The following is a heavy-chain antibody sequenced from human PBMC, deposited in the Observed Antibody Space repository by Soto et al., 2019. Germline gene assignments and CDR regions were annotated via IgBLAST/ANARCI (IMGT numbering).Heavy chain of an antibody. V-gene: IGHV1-18*01. Sequence: QVQLVQSGAEVKKPGASVKVSCKASGYTFTSYGIIWVRQAPGQGLEWMGWISAYNGNTNYAQKLQGRVTMTTDTSTSTAYMELRSLRSDDTAVYYCARDLKDEDPYYYYYGMDVWGQGTTVTVSS. CDR3: ARDLKDEDPYYYYYGMDV. D-gene: IGHD3-9*01. CDR1: GYTFTSYG. CDR2: ISAYNGNT. J-gene: IGHJ6*02.